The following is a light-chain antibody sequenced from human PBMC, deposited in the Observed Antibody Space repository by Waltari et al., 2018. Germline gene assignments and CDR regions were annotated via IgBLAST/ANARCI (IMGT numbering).Light chain of an antibody. V-gene: IGKV3-20*01. J-gene: IGKJ1*01. Sequence: IVLTQSPGTLSLSLGERATLSCMASPSVSSSYLAWYQQKPGQAPRLLIYGASSRATGIPDRFSGSGAGTDFTLTSSRLEPEDCAVYYCQQYGSSPKTFGQGTKVEIK. CDR1: PSVSSSY. CDR2: GAS. CDR3: QQYGSSPKT.